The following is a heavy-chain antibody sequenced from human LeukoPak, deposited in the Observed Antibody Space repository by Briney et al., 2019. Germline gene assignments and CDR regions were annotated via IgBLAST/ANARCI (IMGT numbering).Heavy chain of an antibody. D-gene: IGHD5-12*01. CDR3: AKDRGYEVVFDP. CDR2: LSGDGDKT. V-gene: IGHV3-43*02. CDR1: GINFNTYA. J-gene: IGHJ5*02. Sequence: GSLRLSCAASGINFNTYAMHWVRQAPGKGLEWVPLLSGDGDKTYYADSLKGRFTISRDNDKNSLYLQMNSLRIEDTALYYCAKDRGYEVVFDPWGQGTLVAVSS.